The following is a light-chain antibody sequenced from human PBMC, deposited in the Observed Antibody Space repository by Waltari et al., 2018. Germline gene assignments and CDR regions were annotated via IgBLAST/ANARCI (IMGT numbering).Light chain of an antibody. CDR3: AVWDDRVSGWV. Sequence: QSVLTQPPSASGTPGQRVTMSCSGGGSNIANNYVMWYQQRPGTAPRLLVFRDNERPSGVPDRFSGSKSGTSASLAISGLRSEDEADYYCAVWDDRVSGWVFGGGTKLTVL. J-gene: IGLJ3*02. CDR1: GSNIANNY. V-gene: IGLV1-47*01. CDR2: RDN.